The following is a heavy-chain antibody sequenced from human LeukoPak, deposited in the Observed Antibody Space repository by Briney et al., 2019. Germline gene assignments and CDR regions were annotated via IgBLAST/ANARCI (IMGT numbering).Heavy chain of an antibody. CDR2: IKPDGSET. Sequence: PGGSLRLSCAASGFTFNTYWMTWVRQAPGKALEWVANIKPDGSETDYVDSVKGRFTISRDNTMNSLYLQMNSLRAEDTALFYCARAGYTYGFDYWGQGALVTVSS. CDR1: GFTFNTYW. D-gene: IGHD5-18*01. J-gene: IGHJ4*02. V-gene: IGHV3-7*04. CDR3: ARAGYTYGFDY.